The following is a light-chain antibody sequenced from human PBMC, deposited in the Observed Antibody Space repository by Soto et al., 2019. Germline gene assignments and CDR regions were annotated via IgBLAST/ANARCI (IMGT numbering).Light chain of an antibody. CDR3: QQFGSPWT. Sequence: EIVLTQSPGTLSLSPGERATLSCRASQSVNNNYLAWYQQKPGQAPRLLIYGTFSRATGIPDRFSGSGSGTDFTLTISRLEPEDFAVYYCQQFGSPWTFGQGTKVEIK. CDR2: GTF. V-gene: IGKV3-20*01. CDR1: QSVNNNY. J-gene: IGKJ1*01.